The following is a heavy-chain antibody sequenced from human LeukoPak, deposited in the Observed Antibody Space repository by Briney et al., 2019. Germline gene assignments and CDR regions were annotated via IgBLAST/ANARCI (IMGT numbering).Heavy chain of an antibody. J-gene: IGHJ6*02. V-gene: IGHV1-18*01. D-gene: IGHD3-9*01. Sequence: GASVKVSCKASGYTFTSYGISWVRQAPGQGLEWMGWISAYNGNTNYAQKLQGRVTMTTDTSTSTAHMELRSLRSDDTAVYYCARDREGSYYDILTGYRSNYGMDVWGQGTTVTVSS. CDR2: ISAYNGNT. CDR3: ARDREGSYYDILTGYRSNYGMDV. CDR1: GYTFTSYG.